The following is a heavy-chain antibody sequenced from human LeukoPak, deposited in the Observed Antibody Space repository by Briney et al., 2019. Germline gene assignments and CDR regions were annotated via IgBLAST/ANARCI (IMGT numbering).Heavy chain of an antibody. J-gene: IGHJ4*02. V-gene: IGHV3-66*01. Sequence: PGGSLRLSCAASGFTVSSNYMSWVRQAPGKGLEWASVIYSGGSTYYADSVKGRFTISRDNSKNTLYLQMNSLRAEDTAVYYCARALFGIAAAVPFDYWGQGTLVTVSS. CDR3: ARALFGIAAAVPFDY. D-gene: IGHD6-13*01. CDR1: GFTVSSNY. CDR2: IYSGGST.